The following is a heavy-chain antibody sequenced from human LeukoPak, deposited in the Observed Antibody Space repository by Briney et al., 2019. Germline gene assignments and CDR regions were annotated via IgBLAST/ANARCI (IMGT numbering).Heavy chain of an antibody. D-gene: IGHD3-10*01. Sequence: AGGSLRLSCAAPGFTFSSYAMHWVRQAPGKGLEWVAVISYDGSNKYYADSVKGRFTISRDNSKNTLYLQMNSLRAEDTAVYYCARGPRGAGYNWFDPWGQGTLVTVSS. J-gene: IGHJ5*02. V-gene: IGHV3-30-3*01. CDR1: GFTFSSYA. CDR2: ISYDGSNK. CDR3: ARGPRGAGYNWFDP.